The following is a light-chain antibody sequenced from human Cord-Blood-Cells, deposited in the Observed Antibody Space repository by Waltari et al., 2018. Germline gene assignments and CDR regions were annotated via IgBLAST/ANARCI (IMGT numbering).Light chain of an antibody. V-gene: IGLV2-11*01. CDR2: DVR. CDR1: SSDVGGYNY. CDR3: CSYAGSYTWV. Sequence: QSALTQPRSVSGSPGQPVTIPCTGTSSDVGGYNYVSWYQQHPGKAPKLMIYDVRKRPAGVPERFSGSKSGNTASLTISGLQAEDEADYYCCSYAGSYTWVFGGGTKLTVL. J-gene: IGLJ3*02.